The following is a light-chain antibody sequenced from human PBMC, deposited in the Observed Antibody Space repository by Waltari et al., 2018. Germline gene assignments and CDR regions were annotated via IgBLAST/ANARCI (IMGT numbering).Light chain of an antibody. Sequence: QSALTQPASVSGSHGQSITISCMGPSSAVGGYNFVSWYQQHPGTAPKLMIYDVTKRPSGVSNRFSGSKSGNTASLTISGLQAEDEADYYCCSYVGGGTLVFGGGTNVTVL. CDR3: CSYVGGGTLV. V-gene: IGLV2-23*02. CDR2: DVT. J-gene: IGLJ2*01. CDR1: SSAVGGYNF.